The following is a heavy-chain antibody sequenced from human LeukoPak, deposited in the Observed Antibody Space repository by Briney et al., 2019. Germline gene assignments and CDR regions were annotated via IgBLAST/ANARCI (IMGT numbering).Heavy chain of an antibody. J-gene: IGHJ4*02. D-gene: IGHD1-26*01. Sequence: PGRSLRLSCAASGFTFSSYWMSWVRQAPGKGLEWVANIKQDGSEKYYADSVKGRFTISRDNAKNSLYLQMNSLRAEDTAVYYCARESHSGSYYFDYWGQGSLVPVSS. V-gene: IGHV3-7*01. CDR2: IKQDGSEK. CDR3: ARESHSGSYYFDY. CDR1: GFTFSSYW.